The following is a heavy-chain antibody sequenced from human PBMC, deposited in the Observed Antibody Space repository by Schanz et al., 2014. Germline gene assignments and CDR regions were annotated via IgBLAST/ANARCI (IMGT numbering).Heavy chain of an antibody. V-gene: IGHV3-30*18. CDR2: ISYHGSER. Sequence: QVQLVESGGGVVQPGRSLRLSCAGSGFRFSDYGMHWVRQAPGRGLQWVAVISYHGSERYYADSVKGRFTISRDNSKNTMYLQMNSLRAEDTAVYYCVKDLQRELLRDDHYYGMDVWGQGTTVTVSS. CDR1: GFRFSDYG. CDR3: VKDLQRELLRDDHYYGMDV. J-gene: IGHJ6*02. D-gene: IGHD1-26*01.